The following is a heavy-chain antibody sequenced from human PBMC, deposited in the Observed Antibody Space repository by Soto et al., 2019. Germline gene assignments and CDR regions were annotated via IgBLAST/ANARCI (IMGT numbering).Heavy chain of an antibody. CDR3: ARGTTTIFGVVSPFDY. D-gene: IGHD3-3*01. CDR2: IYYSGST. CDR1: GVSIISGDYY. J-gene: IGHJ4*02. V-gene: IGHV4-30-4*01. Sequence: TLAVTCTVSGVSIISGDYYWSWIRDPPGKGLEWIGYIYYSGSTYYNPSLKSRVTISVDTSKNQFSLKLSSVTAADTAVYYCARGTTTIFGVVSPFDYWGQGTLVTVS.